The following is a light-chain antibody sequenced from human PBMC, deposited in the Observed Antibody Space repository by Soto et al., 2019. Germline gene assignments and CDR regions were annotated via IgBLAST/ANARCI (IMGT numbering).Light chain of an antibody. CDR2: GAS. J-gene: IGKJ1*01. Sequence: CPGSPSVFSRERDTVSFMASQSVSINLAWYQQKPGQAPRLLIYGASTRATDIPPRFRGSGSGTEFSLTITSLQSEDSAVYSCQHYNNWPLFGQGTKVDIK. CDR3: QHYNNWPL. V-gene: IGKV3-15*01. CDR1: QSVSIN.